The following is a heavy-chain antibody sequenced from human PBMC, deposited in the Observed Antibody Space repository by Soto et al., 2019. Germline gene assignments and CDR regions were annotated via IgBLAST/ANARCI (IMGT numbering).Heavy chain of an antibody. J-gene: IGHJ4*02. Sequence: QVQLQESGPGVVKPSETLSLTCTVSGDSVSSDSYYWTWIRQPPGKGLEWIGYIYSSGSTKYNPSLTRRVTISLDTSSNQFSLEVTSVTAADTAVYYCARDIRGYSRAFDYWGQGTLVTVSS. CDR2: IYSSGST. CDR1: GDSVSSDSYY. D-gene: IGHD5-18*01. CDR3: ARDIRGYSRAFDY. V-gene: IGHV4-61*01.